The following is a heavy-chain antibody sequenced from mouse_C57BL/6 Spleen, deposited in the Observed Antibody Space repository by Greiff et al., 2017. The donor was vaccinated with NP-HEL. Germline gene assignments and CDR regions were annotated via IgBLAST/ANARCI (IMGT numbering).Heavy chain of an antibody. V-gene: IGHV1-26*01. Sequence: EVQLQQSGPELVKPGASVKISCKASGYTFTDYYMNWVKQSHGKSLEWIGDINPNNGGTSYNQKFKGKATLPVDKSASTAYMELRSLTSEDSAVYYCARFAWAPAYWGQGTLVTVSA. CDR3: ARFAWAPAY. CDR1: GYTFTDYY. CDR2: INPNNGGT. D-gene: IGHD4-1*01. J-gene: IGHJ3*01.